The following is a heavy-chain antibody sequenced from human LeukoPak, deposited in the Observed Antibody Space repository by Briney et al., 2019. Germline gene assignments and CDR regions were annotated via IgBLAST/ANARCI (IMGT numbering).Heavy chain of an antibody. CDR1: GYTFTSYA. Sequence: ASVKVSCKASGYTFTSYAMHWVRQAPGQRLEGMGWITAGNGKTKYSQKFQGRVTITRDTSASTAYMELSSLRSEDTAVYYCARGDCSGGSCYFNRDYYYGMDVWGKGTTVTVSS. CDR3: ARGDCSGGSCYFNRDYYYGMDV. CDR2: ITAGNGKT. D-gene: IGHD2-15*01. V-gene: IGHV1-3*01. J-gene: IGHJ6*04.